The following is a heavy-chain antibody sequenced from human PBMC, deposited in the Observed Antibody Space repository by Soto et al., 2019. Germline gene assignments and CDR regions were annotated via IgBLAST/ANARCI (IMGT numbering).Heavy chain of an antibody. CDR3: ATLYYYDSSGCPPVCSRGMDV. J-gene: IGHJ6*02. CDR1: GFTFSSYG. CDR2: ISYDGSNK. Sequence: GGSLRLSCAASGFTFSSYGMHWVRQAPGKGLEWVAVISYDGSNKYYADSVKGRFTISRDNSKNTLYLQMNSLRAEDTAVYYCATLYYYDSSGCPPVCSRGMDVWGQGTTVTVSS. D-gene: IGHD3-22*01. V-gene: IGHV3-30*03.